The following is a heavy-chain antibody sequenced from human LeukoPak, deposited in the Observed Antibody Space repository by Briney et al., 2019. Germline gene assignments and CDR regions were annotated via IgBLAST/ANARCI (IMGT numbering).Heavy chain of an antibody. V-gene: IGHV4-34*01. CDR3: ARGFLYSSGWYGN. D-gene: IGHD6-19*01. CDR2: INHSGST. J-gene: IGHJ4*02. Sequence: PSETLSLTCAVYGGSFSGYYWSWIRQPPGKGLEWIGEINHSGSTNYNPSLKSRVTISVDTSKNQFSLKLSSVTAADTAVYYCARGFLYSSGWYGNWGQGTLVTVSS. CDR1: GGSFSGYY.